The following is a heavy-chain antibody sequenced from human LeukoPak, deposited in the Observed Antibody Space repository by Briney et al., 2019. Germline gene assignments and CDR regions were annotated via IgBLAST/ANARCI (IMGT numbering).Heavy chain of an antibody. CDR3: ARTPPNYSGDASDI. CDR2: IKQGGSER. V-gene: IGHV3-7*01. CDR1: GFTFSSYW. Sequence: PGGSLRLSCAASGFTFSSYWMSWVRQAPGKGLEWVANIKQGGSERYYVDSVKGRFTLSRDNAKNSLYLQMNSLRAEDTAVYYCARTPPNYSGDASDIWGQGTMVTVSS. D-gene: IGHD5-24*01. J-gene: IGHJ3*02.